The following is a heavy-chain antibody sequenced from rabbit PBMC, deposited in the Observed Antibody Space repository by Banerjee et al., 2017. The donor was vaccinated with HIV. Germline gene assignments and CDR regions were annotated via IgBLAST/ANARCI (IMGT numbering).Heavy chain of an antibody. CDR1: GFSFSSGYD. CDR2: IYTNSGGT. J-gene: IGHJ4*01. CDR3: TKDPYTGSGAWFNL. Sequence: QSLEESGGDLVQPGASLTLTCTASGFSFSSGYDMCWVRQAPGKGLEWIGCIYTNSGGTYYASWAKGRFTISKASSTTVTLQLNTLTAADTATYFCTKDPYTGSGAWFNLWGPGTLVTVS. V-gene: IGHV1S40*01. D-gene: IGHD1-1*01.